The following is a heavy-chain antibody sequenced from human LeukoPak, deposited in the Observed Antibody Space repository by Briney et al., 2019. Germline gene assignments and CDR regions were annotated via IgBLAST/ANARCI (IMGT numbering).Heavy chain of an antibody. V-gene: IGHV3-7*01. D-gene: IGHD2-15*01. CDR2: IKQDGSEK. CDR3: ARGGSYFDY. Sequence: PGGSLRLSCAASAFTFNNYWMSWVRQAPGKGLEWVANIKQDGSEKYYVDSVKGRFTISRDNAKNSSYVQMNSLRAEDTAVYYCARGGSYFDYWGQGTLVTVSS. CDR1: AFTFNNYW. J-gene: IGHJ4*02.